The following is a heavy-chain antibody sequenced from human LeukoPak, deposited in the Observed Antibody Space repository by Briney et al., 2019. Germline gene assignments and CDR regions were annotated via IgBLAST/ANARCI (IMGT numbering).Heavy chain of an antibody. V-gene: IGHV1-2*02. D-gene: IGHD3-10*01. Sequence: ASVKVSCKASGYTFTGYYMHWVRQAPGQGLEWMGWINPNSGGTNYAQKFQGRVTMTRDTSISTAYMELSRLRSDDTAVYYCAKGPPDYYGSGSYYLDYWGQGTLVTVSS. CDR1: GYTFTGYY. CDR3: AKGPPDYYGSGSYYLDY. CDR2: INPNSGGT. J-gene: IGHJ4*02.